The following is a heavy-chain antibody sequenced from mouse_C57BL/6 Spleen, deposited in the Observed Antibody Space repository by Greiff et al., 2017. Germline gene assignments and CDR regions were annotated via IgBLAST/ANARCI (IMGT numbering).Heavy chain of an antibody. CDR2: INPNYGTT. D-gene: IGHD1-1*01. Sequence: QLQQSGPELVKPGASVKISCKASGYSFTDYNMNWVKQSNGKSLEWIGVINPNYGTTSYNQKFKGKATLTVDQSSSTAYMQLNSLTSEDSAVYYCARQDYYGSLYYFDYWGQGTTLTVSS. V-gene: IGHV1-39*01. J-gene: IGHJ2*01. CDR1: GYSFTDYN. CDR3: ARQDYYGSLYYFDY.